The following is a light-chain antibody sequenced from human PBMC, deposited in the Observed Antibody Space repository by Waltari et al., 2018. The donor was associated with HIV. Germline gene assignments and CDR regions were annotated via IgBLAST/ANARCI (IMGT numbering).Light chain of an antibody. J-gene: IGLJ3*02. CDR1: SGSLSSNY. Sequence: NFMLTQPHSVSESPGKTVTISCPGSSGSLSSNYVQWYQQRPGSAPTTVIYEDNQRPSGVPDRFSGSIDRSSNSASLTISGLKTEDEADYYCQSYDSSKWVFGGGTKLTVL. V-gene: IGLV6-57*02. CDR3: QSYDSSKWV. CDR2: EDN.